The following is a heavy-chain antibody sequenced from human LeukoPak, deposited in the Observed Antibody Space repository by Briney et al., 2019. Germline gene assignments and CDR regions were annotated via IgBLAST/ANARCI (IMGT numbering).Heavy chain of an antibody. J-gene: IGHJ4*02. CDR1: GGSISSSSYY. CDR2: IYYSGST. V-gene: IGHV4-39*01. Sequence: SETPSLTCTVSGGSISSSSYYWGWIRQPPGKGLEWIGSIYYSGSTYYNPSLKSRVTISVDTSKNQFSLKLSSVTAADTAVYYCARPTVTTMVAFDYWGQGTLVTVSS. D-gene: IGHD4-17*01. CDR3: ARPTVTTMVAFDY.